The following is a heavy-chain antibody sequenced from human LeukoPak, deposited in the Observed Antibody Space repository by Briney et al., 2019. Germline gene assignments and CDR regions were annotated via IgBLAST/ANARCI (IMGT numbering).Heavy chain of an antibody. CDR2: INWNGGST. V-gene: IGHV3-20*04. CDR1: GFTLDDYG. CDR3: ARLVVLRFLEWPGDAFDI. D-gene: IGHD3-3*01. Sequence: GGSLRLSCAASGFTLDDYGMSWVRQAPGKGLEWVSGINWNGGSTGYADSVKGRFTISRDNAKNSLYLQMNSLRAEDTALYYCARLVVLRFLEWPGDAFDIWGQGTMVTVSS. J-gene: IGHJ3*02.